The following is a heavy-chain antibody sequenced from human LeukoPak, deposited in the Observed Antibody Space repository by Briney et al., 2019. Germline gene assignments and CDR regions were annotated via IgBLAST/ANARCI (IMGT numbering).Heavy chain of an antibody. D-gene: IGHD4-17*01. CDR3: AKDNNYGYYYYMDV. CDR1: GFTFSSYS. Sequence: GGSLRLSCAASGFTFSSYSMNWVRQAPGKGLEWVAFIRYDGSNKYYADSVKGRFTISRDNSKNTLYLQMNSLRAEDTAVYYCAKDNNYGYYYYMDVWGKGTTVTVSS. CDR2: IRYDGSNK. J-gene: IGHJ6*03. V-gene: IGHV3-30*02.